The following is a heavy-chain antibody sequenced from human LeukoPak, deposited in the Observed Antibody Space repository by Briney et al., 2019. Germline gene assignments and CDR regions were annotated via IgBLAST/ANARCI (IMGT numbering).Heavy chain of an antibody. CDR1: GGSVSSGTYY. CDR3: ARSRGPNILTGYYMPYYFDY. J-gene: IGHJ4*02. V-gene: IGHV4-61*01. D-gene: IGHD3-9*01. Sequence: SETLSLTCTVSGGSVSSGTYYWSWIRQPPGKGLEWNGYIYYSGSTNYNPSLKSRVTISVDTSKNQFSLKLTSVTAADTDVYYCARSRGPNILTGYYMPYYFDYWGQGTLVTVSS. CDR2: IYYSGST.